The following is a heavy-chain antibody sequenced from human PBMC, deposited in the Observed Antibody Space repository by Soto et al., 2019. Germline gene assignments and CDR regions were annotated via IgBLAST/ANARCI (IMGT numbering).Heavy chain of an antibody. CDR2: IVVVSGNT. D-gene: IGHD3-9*01. J-gene: IGHJ6*02. V-gene: IGHV1-58*01. CDR3: AADSPYPYYDILTGYSQYYYYYGMDV. Sequence: SVKVSCKASGFTFTSSAVQWVRQARGQRFEWIGWIVVVSGNTNYAQKFQERVTITRDMSTGTAYMELSSVRSEDTAVYYCAADSPYPYYDILTGYSQYYYYYGMDVWGQGTTVTVS. CDR1: GFTFTSSA.